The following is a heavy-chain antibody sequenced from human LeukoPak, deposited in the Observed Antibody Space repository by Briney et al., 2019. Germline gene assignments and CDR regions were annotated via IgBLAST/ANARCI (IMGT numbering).Heavy chain of an antibody. CDR3: ARDAIPAATPYYYYGMDV. Sequence: SQTLSLTCTVSGGSISSGGYYWSWIRQHPGKGLEWIGYIYYSGGTYYNPSLKSRVTISVDTSKNQFSLKLSSVTAADTAVYYCARDAIPAATPYYYYGMDVWGKGTTVTVSS. V-gene: IGHV4-31*03. CDR2: IYYSGGT. CDR1: GGSISSGGYY. J-gene: IGHJ6*04. D-gene: IGHD2-2*01.